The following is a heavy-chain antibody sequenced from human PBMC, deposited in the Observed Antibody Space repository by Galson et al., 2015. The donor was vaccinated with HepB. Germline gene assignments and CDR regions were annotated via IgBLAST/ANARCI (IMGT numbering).Heavy chain of an antibody. CDR3: ARDPYNFGYKWHFDL. Sequence: SLRLSCAASGFTFSVYAIHWIRQAPGKGLEWVALMSYDGTSKYYADSVQGRFTISRDNSKNTLFLQMNSLRLEDTAVYYCARDPYNFGYKWHFDLWGRGTLVSVSS. D-gene: IGHD5-18*01. J-gene: IGHJ2*01. CDR2: MSYDGTSK. CDR1: GFTFSVYA. V-gene: IGHV3-30-3*01.